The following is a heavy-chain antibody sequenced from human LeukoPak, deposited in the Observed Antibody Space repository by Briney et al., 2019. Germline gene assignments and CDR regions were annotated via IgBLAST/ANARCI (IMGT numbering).Heavy chain of an antibody. J-gene: IGHJ3*02. Sequence: ASVKVSCKASGYTFTGYYMHWVRQAPGQGLEWMGWINPNSGGTNYAQKFQGWVAVTRDTSISTAYMELSRLRSDDTAVYYCAREEPEDAFDIWGQGTMVTVSS. CDR2: INPNSGGT. V-gene: IGHV1-2*04. CDR3: AREEPEDAFDI. D-gene: IGHD1-14*01. CDR1: GYTFTGYY.